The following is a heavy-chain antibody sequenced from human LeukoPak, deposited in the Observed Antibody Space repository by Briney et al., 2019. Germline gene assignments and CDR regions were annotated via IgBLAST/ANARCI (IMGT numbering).Heavy chain of an antibody. CDR2: IIPIFGTA. D-gene: IGHD5-12*01. CDR3: ASSSGYDSYYYYMDV. J-gene: IGHJ6*03. V-gene: IGHV1-69*06. CDR1: GGTFSSYA. Sequence: SVKVSCKASGGTFSSYAISWVRQAPGQGLEWMGGIIPIFGTANYAQKFQGRVTITADKSTSTAYMELSSLRSEDTAVYYCASSSGYDSYYYYMDVWGKGTTVTVSS.